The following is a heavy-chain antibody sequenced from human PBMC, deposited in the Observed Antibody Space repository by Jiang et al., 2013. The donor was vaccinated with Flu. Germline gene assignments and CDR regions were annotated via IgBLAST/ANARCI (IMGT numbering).Heavy chain of an antibody. J-gene: IGHJ4*02. D-gene: IGHD3-9*01. CDR3: ATDLLRYFDWLLNY. V-gene: IGHV1-24*01. CDR1: GYTLTELS. Sequence: GAEVKKPGASVKVSCKVSGYTLTELSMHWVRQAPGKGLEWMGGFDPEDGETIYAQKFQGRVTMTEDTSTDTAYMELSSLRSEDTAVYYCATDLLRYFDWLLNYWGQGTLVTVSS. CDR2: FDPEDGET.